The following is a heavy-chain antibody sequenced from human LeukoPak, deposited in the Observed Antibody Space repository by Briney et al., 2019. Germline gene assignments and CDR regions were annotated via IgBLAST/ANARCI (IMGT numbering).Heavy chain of an antibody. Sequence: PSETLPLTCAVYGGSLSGYYWTWIRQPPGKGLEWIGEINHSGSTNYNPSLKSRVTISVDTSKNQFSLKLSSVTAADTAVYYCARSRYGSYYRFWGKEPLVTVSS. J-gene: IGHJ4*02. CDR3: ARSRYGSYYRF. V-gene: IGHV4-34*01. CDR1: GGSLSGYY. CDR2: INHSGST. D-gene: IGHD1-26*01.